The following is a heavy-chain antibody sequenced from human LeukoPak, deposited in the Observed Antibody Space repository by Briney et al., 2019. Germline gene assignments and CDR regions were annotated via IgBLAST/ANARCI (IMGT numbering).Heavy chain of an antibody. CDR3: ARRADCGGSCFINYFDP. Sequence: SVKVSCKVSGGTFSSYAISWVRQAPGQGLEWMGRIVPTPAITNYAQNFQGRVTITADKSSNTVYMELSSLRSEDAAVYYCARRADCGGSCFINYFDPWGQGTLVTVSS. CDR2: IVPTPAIT. J-gene: IGHJ4*02. CDR1: GGTFSSYA. D-gene: IGHD2-21*01. V-gene: IGHV1-69*04.